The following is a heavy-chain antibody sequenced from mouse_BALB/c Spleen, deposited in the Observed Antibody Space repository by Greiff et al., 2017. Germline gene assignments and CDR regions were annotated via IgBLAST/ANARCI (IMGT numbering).Heavy chain of an antibody. CDR3: ARWGADYAMDY. V-gene: IGHV1-80*01. CDR2: IYPGDGDT. Sequence: VKLQESGAELVRPGSSVKISCKASGYAFSSYWMNWVKQRPGQGLEWIGQIYPGDGDTNYNGKFKGKATLTADKSSSTAYMQLSSLTSEDSAVYFCARWGADYAMDYWGQGTSVTVSS. CDR1: GYAFSSYW. D-gene: IGHD3-3*01. J-gene: IGHJ4*01.